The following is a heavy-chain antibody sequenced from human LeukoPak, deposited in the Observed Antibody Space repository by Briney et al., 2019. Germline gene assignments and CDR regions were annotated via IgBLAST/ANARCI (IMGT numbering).Heavy chain of an antibody. CDR3: ARSRSGATTPVNCFDH. J-gene: IGHJ5*02. Sequence: NPSETLSVTRAVSGGSIRSSSYYWGWIRQPPGKGLEWIGSIYYSGSTYYNPSLKSRVTISVDTSKNQFSLKLSSVTAADTAVYFCARSRSGATTPVNCFDHWGQGTLVTVSS. D-gene: IGHD5-12*01. CDR1: GGSIRSSSYY. V-gene: IGHV4-39*01. CDR2: IYYSGST.